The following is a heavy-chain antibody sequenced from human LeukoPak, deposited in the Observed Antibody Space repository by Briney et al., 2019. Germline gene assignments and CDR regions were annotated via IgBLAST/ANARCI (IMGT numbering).Heavy chain of an antibody. CDR3: AKGRITMVRGVIIA. CDR2: ISGSGGST. J-gene: IGHJ6*02. Sequence: PGGSLRLSCAASGFTFSSYAMSWVRQAPGKGLEWVSAISGSGGSTYYADSVKGRFTISRDNSKNTLYLQLKSLRAEDTAVYYCAKGRITMVRGVIIAWGQGTTVTVSS. CDR1: GFTFSSYA. D-gene: IGHD3-10*01. V-gene: IGHV3-23*01.